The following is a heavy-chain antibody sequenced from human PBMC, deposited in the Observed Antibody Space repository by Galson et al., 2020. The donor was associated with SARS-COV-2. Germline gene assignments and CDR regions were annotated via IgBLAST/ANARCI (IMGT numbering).Heavy chain of an antibody. Sequence: ASVKVSCKASGYTFTSHGISWVRQAPGQRLEWMAWISPYDGNIYIAQKFQGRVTMSTDTTTRTAYMELRSLRSDDTAVYFCARDDSYHYDVGGSGAWGQGTLVTVSS. CDR3: ARDDSYHYDVGGSGA. CDR1: GYTFTSHG. V-gene: IGHV1-18*01. CDR2: ISPYDGNI. J-gene: IGHJ5*02. D-gene: IGHD3-16*01.